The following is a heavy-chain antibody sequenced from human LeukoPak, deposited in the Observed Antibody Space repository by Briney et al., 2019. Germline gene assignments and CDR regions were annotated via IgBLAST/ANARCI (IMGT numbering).Heavy chain of an antibody. CDR3: ASGDSIAAASSPYYYYYGMDV. CDR1: GYTFTSYY. D-gene: IGHD6-13*01. Sequence: ASVKVSCKASGYTFTSYYMHWVRQAPGQGLEWMGIINPSGGSTSYAQKFQGRVTMTRDTSTSTVYMELSSLRSEDTAVYYCASGDSIAAASSPYYYYYGMDVWGKGTTVTVS. CDR2: INPSGGST. J-gene: IGHJ6*04. V-gene: IGHV1-46*01.